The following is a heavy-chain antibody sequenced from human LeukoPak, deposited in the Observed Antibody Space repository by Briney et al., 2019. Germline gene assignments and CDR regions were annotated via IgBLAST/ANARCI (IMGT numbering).Heavy chain of an antibody. CDR3: ASYHGSGSQKRYYFDY. D-gene: IGHD3-10*01. J-gene: IGHJ4*02. V-gene: IGHV4-30-4*01. Sequence: SQTLSLACTVSGGSISSGDYYWSWIRQPPGKGLEWIGYIYHSGNTYYTPSLRSRVTLSVDTSKNQFSLKLSSVTAADTAVYYCASYHGSGSQKRYYFDYWGQGTLVTVSS. CDR1: GGSISSGDYY. CDR2: IYHSGNT.